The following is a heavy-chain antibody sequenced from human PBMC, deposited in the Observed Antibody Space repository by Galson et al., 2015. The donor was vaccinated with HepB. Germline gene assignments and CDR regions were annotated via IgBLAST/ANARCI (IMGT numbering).Heavy chain of an antibody. CDR3: TTHYDFWSGYYLRVYYYMDV. J-gene: IGHJ6*03. Sequence: SLRLSCAASGFTFSNARMSWVRQAPGKGLEWVGRIKSKTDGGTTDYAAPVKGRFTISRDDSKNTLYLQMNSLKTEDTAVYYCTTHYDFWSGYYLRVYYYMDVWGKGTTVTVSS. V-gene: IGHV3-15*01. CDR2: IKSKTDGGTT. CDR1: GFTFSNAR. D-gene: IGHD3-3*01.